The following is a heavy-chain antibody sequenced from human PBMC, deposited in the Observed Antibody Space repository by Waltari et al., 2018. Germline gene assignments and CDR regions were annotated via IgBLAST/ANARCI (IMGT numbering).Heavy chain of an antibody. Sequence: QVQLVQSGAEVKKPGASVKVSCKASGYTFTGYYMHWVRQAPGQGLEWMGGINPNSGGTNYAQKFQGRVTMTRDTSISTAYMELSRLRSDDTAVYYCARGMAIAAADPYNWFDPWGQGTLVTVSS. CDR2: INPNSGGT. CDR3: ARGMAIAAADPYNWFDP. V-gene: IGHV1-2*02. CDR1: GYTFTGYY. D-gene: IGHD6-13*01. J-gene: IGHJ5*02.